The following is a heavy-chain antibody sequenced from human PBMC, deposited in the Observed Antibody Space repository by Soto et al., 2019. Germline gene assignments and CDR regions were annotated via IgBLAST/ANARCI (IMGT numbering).Heavy chain of an antibody. D-gene: IGHD5-18*01. J-gene: IGHJ6*02. CDR2: INHSGST. CDR1: GGSFSVYY. V-gene: IGHV4-34*01. Sequence: SETLSLTCAVYGGSFSVYYLSWIRQPPGKGLEWIGEINHSGSTNYNPSLKSRVTISVDTSKNQFSLKLSSVTAADTAVYYCARARGYSYGTYYYYHGMDVWGQGTTVTVSS. CDR3: ARARGYSYGTYYYYHGMDV.